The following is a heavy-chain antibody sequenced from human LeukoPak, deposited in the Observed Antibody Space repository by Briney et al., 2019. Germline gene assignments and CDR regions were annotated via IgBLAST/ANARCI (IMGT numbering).Heavy chain of an antibody. J-gene: IGHJ4*02. CDR1: GFTFSNYW. D-gene: IGHD1-7*01. V-gene: IGHV3-7*01. CDR2: MKQDGSEK. Sequence: PGGSLRLSCAASGFTFSNYWMSWVRQAPGKGLEWVANMKQDGSEKYYVDSVKGRFTISRDNAKNSLYLQMNSLRAEDTAVYYCARDDDWNYEDCWGQGTLVTVSS. CDR3: ARDDDWNYEDC.